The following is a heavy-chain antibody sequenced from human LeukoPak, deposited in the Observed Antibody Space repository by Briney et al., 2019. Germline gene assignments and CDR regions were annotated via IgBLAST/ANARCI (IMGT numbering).Heavy chain of an antibody. D-gene: IGHD2-2*01. J-gene: IGHJ6*02. Sequence: ASVKVSCKASGYTFTSYDISWVRHAPGQGLEWMGWISAYNGNTNYAQKLQGRVTMTPDTATGTAYMEMRSLRSDDTAVYYWAREDWGVVPAAIDGSYDYYYGMDVWGQGTTVTVSS. CDR3: AREDWGVVPAAIDGSYDYYYGMDV. CDR1: GYTFTSYD. CDR2: ISAYNGNT. V-gene: IGHV1-18*01.